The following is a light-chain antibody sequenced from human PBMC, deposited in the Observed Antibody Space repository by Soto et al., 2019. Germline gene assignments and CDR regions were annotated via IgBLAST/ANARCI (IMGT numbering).Light chain of an antibody. CDR3: QQYGSSRWT. Sequence: EIVLTQSPGTLSLSPGERATLSCRASQSVSSSYLAWYQQKPGQAPRLLIYGASSRATGIPDRFSGSGSGTEFTLNISRLEPEDFAVYYCQQYGSSRWTFGQGTKVEIK. V-gene: IGKV3-20*01. CDR1: QSVSSSY. J-gene: IGKJ1*01. CDR2: GAS.